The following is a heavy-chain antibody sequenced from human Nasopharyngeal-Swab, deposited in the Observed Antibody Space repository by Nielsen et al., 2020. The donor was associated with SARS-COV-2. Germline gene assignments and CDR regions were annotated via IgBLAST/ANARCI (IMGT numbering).Heavy chain of an antibody. J-gene: IGHJ6*02. CDR1: GFTFSDYY. CDR2: ISSSSSTI. Sequence: GGSLRLSCAASGFTFSDYYMSWIRQAPGKGLEWVSYISSSSSTIYYADSVKGRFTISRDNAKNSLYLQMNSLRDEDTAVYYCATDTAMVISTAFYYYYGMDVWGQGTTVTVSS. CDR3: ATDTAMVISTAFYYYYGMDV. V-gene: IGHV3-11*04. D-gene: IGHD5-18*01.